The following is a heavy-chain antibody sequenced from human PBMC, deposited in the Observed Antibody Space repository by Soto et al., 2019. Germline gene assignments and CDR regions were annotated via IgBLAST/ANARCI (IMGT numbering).Heavy chain of an antibody. D-gene: IGHD2-2*01. J-gene: IGHJ4*02. CDR2: IDPKNGNK. V-gene: IGHV1-18*01. Sequence: QVQLVQSGAEVKEPGASVKVSCKASGYTFTTFGISWVRQAPGQGLEWMGWIDPKNGNKKDAQKFQGRVTMTTDTSPSTAYMELRSLRSDDTAVYYCAKEYCDSSRCYLPDYWGQGALVTVSS. CDR1: GYTFTTFG. CDR3: AKEYCDSSRCYLPDY.